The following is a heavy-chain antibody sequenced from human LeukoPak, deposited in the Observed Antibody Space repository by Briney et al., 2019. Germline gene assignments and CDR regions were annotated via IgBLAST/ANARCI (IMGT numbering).Heavy chain of an antibody. CDR2: ISGSGGST. CDR1: GFTFSNAW. CDR3: ARVNYGDYLPSFDY. J-gene: IGHJ4*02. V-gene: IGHV3-23*01. Sequence: GGSLRLSCAASGFTFSNAWMSWVRQAPGKGLEWVSVISGSGGSTSYADSVKGRFTISRDNSMNTLYLQMNSLRAEDTAVYYCARVNYGDYLPSFDYWGQGTLVTVSS. D-gene: IGHD4-17*01.